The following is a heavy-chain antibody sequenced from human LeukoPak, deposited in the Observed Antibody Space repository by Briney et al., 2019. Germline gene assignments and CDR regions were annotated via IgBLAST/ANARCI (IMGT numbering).Heavy chain of an antibody. D-gene: IGHD5-18*01. V-gene: IGHV3-23*01. Sequence: PGGSLRLSCAASGFTFSSYAMSWVRQAPGKGLELVSAISGSGGSTYYADSVKGRFTISRDNSKNTLYLQMNSLRAEDTAVYYCASSGYSYGYNYFDYWGQGTLVTVSS. J-gene: IGHJ4*02. CDR1: GFTFSSYA. CDR3: ASSGYSYGYNYFDY. CDR2: ISGSGGST.